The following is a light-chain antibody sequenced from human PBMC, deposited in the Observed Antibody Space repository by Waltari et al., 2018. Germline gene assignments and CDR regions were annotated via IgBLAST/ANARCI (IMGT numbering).Light chain of an antibody. V-gene: IGLV1-40*01. CDR1: SPNIGAGSD. CDR3: QSYDSSLSVV. J-gene: IGLJ2*01. Sequence: QSVLTQPPSVSGAPGQRVTISCTGSSPNIGAGSDVHWYQQLPGTAPKLLLYGNRNRPSGVPDRFSGSKSGTSASLAITGLQAEDEADYYCQSYDSSLSVVFGGGTKLTVL. CDR2: GNR.